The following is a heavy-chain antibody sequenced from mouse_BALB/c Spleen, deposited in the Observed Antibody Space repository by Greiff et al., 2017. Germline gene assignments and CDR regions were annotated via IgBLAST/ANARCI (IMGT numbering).Heavy chain of an antibody. J-gene: IGHJ3*01. CDR3: ARADLGRLAY. Sequence: EVQLVESGGGLVQPGGSRTLSCAASGFTFSSFGMHWVRQAPEKGLEWVAYISSGSSTIYYADTVKGRFTISRDNPKNTLFLQMTSLRSEDTAMYYCARADLGRLAYWGQGTLVTVSA. CDR2: ISSGSSTI. CDR1: GFTFSSFG. D-gene: IGHD4-1*01. V-gene: IGHV5-17*02.